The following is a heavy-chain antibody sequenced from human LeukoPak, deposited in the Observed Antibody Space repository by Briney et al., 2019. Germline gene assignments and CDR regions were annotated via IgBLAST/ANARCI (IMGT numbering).Heavy chain of an antibody. Sequence: GGSLRLSCAASGFTFSTSWMNWVRQAPGKGLEWVANIKEDGSEEYYVDSVKGRFTISRDNARKSLYLQMNSLRVEDTAVCYCARGYSGYEFGYWGQGTLVTVSS. CDR3: ARGYSGYEFGY. CDR2: IKEDGSEE. V-gene: IGHV3-7*04. J-gene: IGHJ4*02. D-gene: IGHD5-12*01. CDR1: GFTFSTSW.